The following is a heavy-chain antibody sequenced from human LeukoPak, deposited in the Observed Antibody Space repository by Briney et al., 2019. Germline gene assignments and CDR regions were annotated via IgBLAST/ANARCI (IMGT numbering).Heavy chain of an antibody. CDR3: ARDGTVTTFGPEGYFNY. J-gene: IGHJ4*02. CDR1: GYTFTSYA. D-gene: IGHD4-17*01. V-gene: IGHV1-3*01. Sequence: ASVKVSCKASGYTFTSYAMHWVRQAPGQRLEWMGWINAGNGNTKYSQKFQGRVTITRDTSASTAYMELSSLRSEDTAVYYCARDGTVTTFGPEGYFNYWGQGTLVTVSS. CDR2: INAGNGNT.